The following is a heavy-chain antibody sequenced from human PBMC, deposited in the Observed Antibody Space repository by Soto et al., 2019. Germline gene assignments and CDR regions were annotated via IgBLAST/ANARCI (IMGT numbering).Heavy chain of an antibody. D-gene: IGHD2-15*01. Sequence: GGSLRLSCAASGFTVSSNYMSWVRQAPGKGLEWESVIYSGGTTYYADSVKGRFTISRDNSKNTLYLQINSLIAEDTAVYYCVRSSLSKALDYWGQGTLVTVSS. V-gene: IGHV3-66*01. J-gene: IGHJ4*02. CDR1: GFTVSSNY. CDR3: VRSSLSKALDY. CDR2: IYSGGTT.